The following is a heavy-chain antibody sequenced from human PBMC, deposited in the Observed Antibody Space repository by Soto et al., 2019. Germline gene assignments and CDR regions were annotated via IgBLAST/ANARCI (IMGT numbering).Heavy chain of an antibody. CDR1: GGTFSSYA. V-gene: IGHV1-69*01. CDR3: PRDRFGYYYGRARDVSNCYGMVD. CDR2: TTPIFGTA. D-gene: IGHD3-10*01. J-gene: IGHJ6*02. Sequence: QVQLVQSGAEVKKPGSSVKVSCKASGGTFSSYAISWVRQAPGQGLVWMGGTTPIFGTANYAQKVQGRVPITADEYTSPAYMALSRLRSEDTAVYYCPRDRFGYYYGRARDVSNCYGMVDWGQGTKVSASS.